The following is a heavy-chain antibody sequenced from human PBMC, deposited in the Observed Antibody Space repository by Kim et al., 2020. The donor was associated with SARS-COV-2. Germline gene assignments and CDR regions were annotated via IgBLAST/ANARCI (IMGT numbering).Heavy chain of an antibody. CDR3: ARRGRVVGAARYFDY. CDR2: ISYSGGT. V-gene: IGHV4-39*01. D-gene: IGHD2-2*01. Sequence: SETLSLTCTVSGGSISSSNNYWGWIRQPPGRGLEWIGSISYSGGTYSRPSLKSRVTMSVDTSRNQISLTVSSVTAADTAVYYCARRGRVVGAARYFDYWGQRSLATLPS. CDR1: GGSISSSNNY. J-gene: IGHJ4*02.